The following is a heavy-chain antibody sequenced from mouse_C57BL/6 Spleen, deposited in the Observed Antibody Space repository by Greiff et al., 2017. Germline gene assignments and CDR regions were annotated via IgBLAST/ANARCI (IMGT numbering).Heavy chain of an antibody. CDR3: ARSGSNYSWFAY. CDR1: GYTFTSYW. D-gene: IGHD2-5*01. V-gene: IGHV1-53*01. Sequence: QVQLKQPGTELVKPGASVKLSCKASGYTFTSYWMHWVKQRPGQGLEWIGNINPSNGGTNYNEKFKGKATLTVDKSSSTAYMQLSSLTSEDSAVYYCARSGSNYSWFAYWGQGTLVTVSA. J-gene: IGHJ3*01. CDR2: INPSNGGT.